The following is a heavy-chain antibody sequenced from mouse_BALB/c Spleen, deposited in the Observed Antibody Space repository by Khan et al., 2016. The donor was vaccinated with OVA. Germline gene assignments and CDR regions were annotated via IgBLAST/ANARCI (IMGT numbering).Heavy chain of an antibody. V-gene: IGHV1S34*01. Sequence: QVKTGASVKISCKASGYSFTGYYMHWVKQSHGESLEWIGYISSYNGAASYNQKFKGRATFTVDTSSSPAYMQFNSLTSADSAVYYCARGFYYYVTSLYAMDYWGQGTSVTVSS. J-gene: IGHJ4*01. CDR2: ISSYNGAA. CDR3: ARGFYYYVTSLYAMDY. CDR1: GYSFTGYY. D-gene: IGHD1-1*01.